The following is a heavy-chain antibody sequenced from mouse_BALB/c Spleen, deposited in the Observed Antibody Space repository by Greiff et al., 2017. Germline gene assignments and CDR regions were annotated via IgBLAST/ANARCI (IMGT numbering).Heavy chain of an antibody. CDR3: ATPGSGPAWFAY. CDR1: GFSLTSYG. Sequence: QVQLKESGPSLVQPSQSLSITCTVSGFSLTSYGVHWVRQSPGKGLEWLGVIWRGGSTDYNAAFMSRLSISKDNSKSQVFLKMNSLQTDDTAMYYCATPGSGPAWFAYWGQGTLVTVSA. D-gene: IGHD3-1*01. J-gene: IGHJ3*01. V-gene: IGHV2-5-1*01. CDR2: IWRGGST.